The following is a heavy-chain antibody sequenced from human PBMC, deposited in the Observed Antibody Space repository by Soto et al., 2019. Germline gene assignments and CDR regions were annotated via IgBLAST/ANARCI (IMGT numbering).Heavy chain of an antibody. CDR3: ARAMTSVGAAAKGDF. Sequence: EVQLVESGGGLILPGGSLRLSCAASGFTFNTHWMHWVRQAPGKGLVWVSRINSDGSITDYADSVKGRFSISRDNPRNTLYLQMNNLSPEDTAVYYCARAMTSVGAAAKGDFWGQGTLVTVSS. J-gene: IGHJ4*02. V-gene: IGHV3-74*01. CDR1: GFTFNTHW. CDR2: INSDGSIT. D-gene: IGHD1-26*01.